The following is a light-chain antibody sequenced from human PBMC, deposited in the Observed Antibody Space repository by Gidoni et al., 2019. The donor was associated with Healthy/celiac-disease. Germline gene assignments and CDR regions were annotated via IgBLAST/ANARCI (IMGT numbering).Light chain of an antibody. CDR2: AAS. Sequence: EIQMTPYPSSLSAYVRDRVTITCRASQSIKSYLNGYQQKPGKATKRMIYAASSLQSGGPSRFSGSGSGTDFTLTISSLQPEDCATYYCQQSYSTATFGPGTKVDIK. CDR3: QQSYSTAT. J-gene: IGKJ3*01. V-gene: IGKV1-39*01. CDR1: QSIKSY.